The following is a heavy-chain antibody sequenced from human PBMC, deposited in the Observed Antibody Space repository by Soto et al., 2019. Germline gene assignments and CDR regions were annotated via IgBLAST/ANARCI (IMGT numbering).Heavy chain of an antibody. CDR3: AKDYGYDGEGGSYYGG. CDR1: GFTFSSYA. D-gene: IGHD1-26*01. J-gene: IGHJ4*02. V-gene: IGHV3-23*01. Sequence: EVQLLESGGGLVQPGGSLRLSCAASGFTFSSYAMSWVRQAPGKGLEWVSAISGSGGSTYYADSVKGRFTISRDNSKNTLYLQMNSLRAEDTAVYYCAKDYGYDGEGGSYYGGCGQGTLVTVSS. CDR2: ISGSGGST.